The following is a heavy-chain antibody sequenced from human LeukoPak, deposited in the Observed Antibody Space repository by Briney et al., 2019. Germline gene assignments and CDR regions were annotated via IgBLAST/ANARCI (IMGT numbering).Heavy chain of an antibody. CDR2: FDPEDGET. CDR1: GYTLTELS. V-gene: IGHV1-24*01. D-gene: IGHD1-26*01. J-gene: IGHJ4*02. CDR3: ATDSGSYSSCFDY. Sequence: ASVKVSCKVSGYTLTELSMHWVRQAPGKGLEWMGGFDPEDGETIYAQKFQGRVTMTEDTSTDTAYIELSSLRSEDTAVNYCATDSGSYSSCFDYWGQGTLVTVSS.